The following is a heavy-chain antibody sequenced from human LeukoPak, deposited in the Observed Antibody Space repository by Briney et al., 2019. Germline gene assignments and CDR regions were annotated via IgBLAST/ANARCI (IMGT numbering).Heavy chain of an antibody. CDR3: ARDAAGEGRLVITWFDP. Sequence: SETLSLTCSVSRGSISSYYWSWIRQPAGKGLEWIGRVYSSGSTNYNPSLKSRVTMSIYTSKNQFSLKLSSVTAADTAVYFCARDAAGEGRLVITWFDPWGQGTLVTVSS. V-gene: IGHV4-4*07. CDR2: VYSSGST. CDR1: RGSISSYY. D-gene: IGHD3-22*01. J-gene: IGHJ5*02.